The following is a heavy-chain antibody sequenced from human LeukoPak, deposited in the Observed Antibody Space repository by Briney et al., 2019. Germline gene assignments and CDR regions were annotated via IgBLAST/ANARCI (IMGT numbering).Heavy chain of an antibody. D-gene: IGHD3-10*01. V-gene: IGHV4-39*01. CDR1: GGAIRSSSYY. Sequence: PSETLSLTCSVSGGAIRSSSYYWGWLRQTPGTGGEWDGTIYYDPPTSYNPSLTRRVPISVDTSTNHFSLKLISVTAADTAVYYCARHSEYYSGSGSASGYFDYWGQGTLVTVSS. CDR3: ARHSEYYSGSGSASGYFDY. J-gene: IGHJ4*02. CDR2: IYYDPPT.